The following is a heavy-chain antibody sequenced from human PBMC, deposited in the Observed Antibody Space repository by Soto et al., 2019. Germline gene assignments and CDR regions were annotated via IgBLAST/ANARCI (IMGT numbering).Heavy chain of an antibody. D-gene: IGHD3-22*01. V-gene: IGHV3-30-3*01. CDR3: ARELVQTYYYDSSGYLDY. J-gene: IGHJ4*02. CDR1: GFTFSSYA. Sequence: GGSLRLSCAASGFTFSSYAMHWVRQAPGKGLEWVAVISYDGSNKYYADSVKGRFTISRDNSKNTLYLQMNSLRAEDTAVYYCARELVQTYYYDSSGYLDYWGQGTLVTVSS. CDR2: ISYDGSNK.